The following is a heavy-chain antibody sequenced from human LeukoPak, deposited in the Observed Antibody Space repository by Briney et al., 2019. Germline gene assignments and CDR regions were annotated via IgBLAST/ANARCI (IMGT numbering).Heavy chain of an antibody. CDR2: ISPSSTSI. Sequence: GGSLRLSCAASGFTFSSYSLNWVRQAPGKGLEWISYISPSSTSIYYADSVKGRFTISRDNAKNSLYLQMNSLRAEDTAVYYCAIWEAARTVSQTFDYWGQGTLVTVSS. V-gene: IGHV3-48*01. CDR3: AIWEAARTVSQTFDY. J-gene: IGHJ4*02. D-gene: IGHD6-6*01. CDR1: GFTFSSYS.